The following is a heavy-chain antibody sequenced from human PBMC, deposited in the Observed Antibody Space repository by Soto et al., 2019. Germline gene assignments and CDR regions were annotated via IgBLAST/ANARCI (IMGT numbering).Heavy chain of an antibody. D-gene: IGHD5-12*01. CDR3: ARHCPDIVAAITWGYYFDY. CDR1: GDSISSYS. CDR2: IHYNGNT. V-gene: IGHV4-59*01. J-gene: IGHJ4*02. Sequence: SETLSLTCTVSGDSISSYSWSWIRQPPGKGLEWIGNIHYNGNTKYSPSLKSRVTMSVDTSKNHFSLKLISVTTADTAVYYCARHCPDIVAAITWGYYFDYWGQGTLVTVSS.